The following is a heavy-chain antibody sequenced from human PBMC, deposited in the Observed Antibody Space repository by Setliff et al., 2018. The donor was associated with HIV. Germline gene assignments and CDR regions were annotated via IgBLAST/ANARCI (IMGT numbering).Heavy chain of an antibody. CDR3: ARDRGSTSWRGGGFYYYGMDV. CDR1: GFTFSDYY. CDR2: ISGRGDYT. Sequence: GGSLRLSCAASGFTFSDYYMGWIRQAPGKGLAWVSYISGRGDYTIYTDSVKGRFTISLDSAKNSLYLQMNSLRAEDTAVYYCARDRGSTSWRGGGFYYYGMDVWGQGTTVTVSS. J-gene: IGHJ6*02. V-gene: IGHV3-11*06. D-gene: IGHD6-13*01.